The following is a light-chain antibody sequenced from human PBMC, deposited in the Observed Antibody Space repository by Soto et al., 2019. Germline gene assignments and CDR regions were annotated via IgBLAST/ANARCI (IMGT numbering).Light chain of an antibody. V-gene: IGLV2-14*01. CDR3: SAYSAGSTLLV. Sequence: QPVLTQPASVSGSPGQTITISCTGTRTDIGGYNLVSWYQQHPGKAPKLLIHEVSNRPSGISNRFNGSKSDNMASLTISGLRAEDEADYYCSAYSAGSTLLVFGSGTKLTVL. CDR1: RTDIGGYNL. CDR2: EVS. J-gene: IGLJ1*01.